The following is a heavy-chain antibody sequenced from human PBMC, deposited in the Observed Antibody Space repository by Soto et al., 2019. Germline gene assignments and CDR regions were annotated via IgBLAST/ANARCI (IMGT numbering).Heavy chain of an antibody. D-gene: IGHD3-9*01. CDR1: GFTFSSYV. CDR3: TKDVNYDMLAGYYYY. V-gene: IGHV3-23*01. J-gene: IGHJ4*01. CDR2: ISGSGVST. Sequence: GGSLRLSCAASGFTFSSYVMSWVRQAPGKGLEWVSAISGSGVSTYYADSVKGRFTISRDNSKNTLYLQMNSLRAEDMAVYYCTKDVNYDMLAGYYYYWGHGTLVTVS.